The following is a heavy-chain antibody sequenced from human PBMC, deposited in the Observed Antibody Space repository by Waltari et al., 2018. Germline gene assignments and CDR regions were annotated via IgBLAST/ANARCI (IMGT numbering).Heavy chain of an antibody. V-gene: IGHV1-2*02. CDR1: GYTFTGYS. CDR2: INPNSGGT. CDR3: ARVGGDSSSWALFQH. Sequence: QVQLVQSGAEVKKPGASVKVSCKASGYTFTGYSMHWVRQAPGQGLEWMGWINPNSGGTNYAQKFQGRVTMTRDTSISTAYMELSRLRSDDTAVYYCARVGGDSSSWALFQHWGQGTLVTVSS. D-gene: IGHD6-13*01. J-gene: IGHJ1*01.